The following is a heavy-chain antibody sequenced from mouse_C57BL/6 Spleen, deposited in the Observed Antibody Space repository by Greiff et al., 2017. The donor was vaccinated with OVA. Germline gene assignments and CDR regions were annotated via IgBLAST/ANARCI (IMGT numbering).Heavy chain of an antibody. J-gene: IGHJ4*01. CDR2: INPSTGGT. Sequence: VQLQQSGPELVKPGALVKISCKASGYSFTGYYMNWVKQSPEKSLEWIGEINPSTGGTTYNQKFKAKATLTVDKSSSTAYMQLKSLTSEDSAVYYCARHGYYYAMDYWGQGTSVTVSS. CDR1: GYSFTGYY. D-gene: IGHD2-2*01. CDR3: ARHGYYYAMDY. V-gene: IGHV1-42*01.